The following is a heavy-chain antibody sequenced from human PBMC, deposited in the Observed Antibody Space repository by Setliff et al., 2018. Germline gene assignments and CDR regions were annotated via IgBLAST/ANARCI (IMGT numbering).Heavy chain of an antibody. CDR1: GYAFTDNY. D-gene: IGHD3-16*01. J-gene: IGHJ3*01. CDR3: ARSDHLVVDGFDV. Sequence: ASVKVSCKTSGYAFTDNYIHWVRQAPGQGLEWMGWINPKTGGTNLAQKFQGWVSMTKDTSITTAYMELSRLTSDDMAVYFCARSDHLVVDGFDVWGQGTMVTVSS. V-gene: IGHV1-2*04. CDR2: INPKTGGT.